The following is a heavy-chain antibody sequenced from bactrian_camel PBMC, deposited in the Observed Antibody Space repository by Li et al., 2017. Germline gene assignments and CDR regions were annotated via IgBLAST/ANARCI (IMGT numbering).Heavy chain of an antibody. CDR1: GYTYYKWC. D-gene: IGHD2*01. CDR2: IDSYGST. CDR3: AADVEARGLDHRDLYCGITA. Sequence: HVQLVESGGGSVQAGGSLRLSCAVSGYTYYKWCMGWFRQAPGKEREAVAAIDSYGSTRYGDSVKGRFTISRDNAKNTVYLQMSSLKPEDTGVYYCAADVEARGLDHRDLYCGITAGAGGPRSPSP. V-gene: IGHV3S53*01. J-gene: IGHJ4*01.